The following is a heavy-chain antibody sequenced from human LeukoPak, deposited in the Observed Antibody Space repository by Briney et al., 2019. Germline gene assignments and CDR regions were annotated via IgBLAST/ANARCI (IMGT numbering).Heavy chain of an antibody. V-gene: IGHV1-2*06. Sequence: GASVKVSCKASGYTFTGYYMHWVRQAPGQGLEWMGRINPNSGGTNYAQKFQGRVTMTRDTSISTAYMELSRLRSDDTAVYYCASSGGYQLLFQEVGAFDIWGQGTMVTVSS. J-gene: IGHJ3*02. D-gene: IGHD2-2*01. CDR3: ASSGGYQLLFQEVGAFDI. CDR2: INPNSGGT. CDR1: GYTFTGYY.